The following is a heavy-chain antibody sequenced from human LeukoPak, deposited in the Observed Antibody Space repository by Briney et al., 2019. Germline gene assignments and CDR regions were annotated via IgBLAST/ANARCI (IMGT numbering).Heavy chain of an antibody. J-gene: IGHJ4*02. Sequence: ASVKVSCKASGYTFTSYGISWVRQAPGQGLEWMGWISAYNGNTNYAQKLQGRVTMTTDTSTSTAYMELRSLRSDDTAVYYCARDSFYSGSSPFDYWGQGTLVTVSS. CDR1: GYTFTSYG. V-gene: IGHV1-18*01. D-gene: IGHD6-6*01. CDR3: ARDSFYSGSSPFDY. CDR2: ISAYNGNT.